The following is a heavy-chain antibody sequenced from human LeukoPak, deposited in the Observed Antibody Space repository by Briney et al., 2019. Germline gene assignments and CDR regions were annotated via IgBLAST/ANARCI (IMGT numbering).Heavy chain of an antibody. Sequence: PGGSLSLSCAASGFTFDDYGMSWVRQAPGKGLEWVSGINWNGGSTGYADSVKGRFTISRDNAKNSLYLQMNSLRAEDTALYYCATASGGGDYGLGYWGQGTLVTVSS. CDR2: INWNGGST. CDR3: ATASGGGDYGLGY. V-gene: IGHV3-20*04. CDR1: GFTFDDYG. J-gene: IGHJ4*02. D-gene: IGHD4-17*01.